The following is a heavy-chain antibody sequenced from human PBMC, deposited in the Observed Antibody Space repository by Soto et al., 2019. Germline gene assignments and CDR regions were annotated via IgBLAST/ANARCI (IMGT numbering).Heavy chain of an antibody. CDR3: ARDIESVTAKHFFYDYARDV. CDR1: GFTFSNYG. V-gene: IGHV1-18*01. D-gene: IGHD2-8*01. J-gene: IGHJ6*02. Sequence: QGQLVQSGAEVKKPGASVKLSCKASGFTFSNYGLNWVRQAPGQGLEWMGWVSANNGHTNYAQNLQGRVSMTTDTSTSTAYMELRGLTFDDTAVYYCARDIESVTAKHFFYDYARDVWGQGTTVTVSS. CDR2: VSANNGHT.